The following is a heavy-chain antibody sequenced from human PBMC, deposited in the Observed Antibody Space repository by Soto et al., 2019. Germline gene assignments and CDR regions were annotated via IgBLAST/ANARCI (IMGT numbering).Heavy chain of an antibody. D-gene: IGHD5-18*01. V-gene: IGHV1-69*13. CDR2: IIPFFGTA. CDR1: GGTFSSYA. CDR3: ARAATSWIQLWSNSLGLRDYYYGMDV. J-gene: IGHJ6*02. Sequence: ASVKVSCKASGGTFSSYAISWVRQAPGQGLEWMGGIIPFFGTANYAQKFQGRVTITADESTSTAYMELSSLSSEDTAVYYCARAATSWIQLWSNSLGLRDYYYGMDVWGQGTTVTVSS.